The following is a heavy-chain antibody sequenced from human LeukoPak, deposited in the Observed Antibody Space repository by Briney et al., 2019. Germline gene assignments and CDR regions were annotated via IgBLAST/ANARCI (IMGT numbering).Heavy chain of an antibody. D-gene: IGHD3-10*01. J-gene: IGHJ4*02. CDR1: GITFRSYG. Sequence: GGSLRLSCAASGITFRSYGMHWVRQAPGKGLEWVAVISYDGSHKYYADSVKGRFSISRDNAKDSLYLQMNSVRVEDTAVYYCARESPGGYWGQGTLVTVSS. CDR3: ARESPGGY. V-gene: IGHV3-30*03. CDR2: ISYDGSHK.